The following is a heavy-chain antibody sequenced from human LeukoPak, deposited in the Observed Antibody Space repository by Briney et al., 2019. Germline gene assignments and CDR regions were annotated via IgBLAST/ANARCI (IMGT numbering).Heavy chain of an antibody. CDR2: IYYSGST. J-gene: IGHJ6*03. CDR1: GGSISNGNYC. Sequence: SETLSLTCTVSGGSISNGNYCWSWLRQPPGKGLEWIGYIYYSGSTNYNPSLKSRVTISVDTSKNQFSLKLSSVTAADTAVYYCARTTEAHSWRTRYYDYYMDVWGKGTTVTVSS. CDR3: ARTTEAHSWRTRYYDYYMDV. D-gene: IGHD6-13*01. V-gene: IGHV4-61*01.